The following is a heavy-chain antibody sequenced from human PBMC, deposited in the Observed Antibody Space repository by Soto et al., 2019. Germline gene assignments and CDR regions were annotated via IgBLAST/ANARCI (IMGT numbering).Heavy chain of an antibody. D-gene: IGHD3-10*01. CDR2: IYYSGST. Sequence: QLQLQESGPGLVKPSETLSLTCTVSGGSISSSSYYWGWIRQPPGKGLEWIGSIYYSGSTYYNPSLKSRVTRSVDTSKNQFSLKLSSVTAADTAVYYCARSIYGSGSYYNGGHFDYWGQGTLVTVSS. J-gene: IGHJ4*02. V-gene: IGHV4-39*01. CDR3: ARSIYGSGSYYNGGHFDY. CDR1: GGSISSSSYY.